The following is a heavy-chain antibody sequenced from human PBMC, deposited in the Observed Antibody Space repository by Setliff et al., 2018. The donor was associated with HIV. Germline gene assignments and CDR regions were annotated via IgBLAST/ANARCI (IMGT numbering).Heavy chain of an antibody. Sequence: GGSLRLSCAASGFAFSTYEMNWVRQAPGKGLEWVAYISSSDSTIYYADSVKGRFTISRDNSKNTLYLEMNSLRAEDTAVYYCAKSGLGVVVTAIHGALDYWGQGTLVTVSS. CDR1: GFAFSTYE. CDR2: ISSSDSTI. CDR3: AKSGLGVVVTAIHGALDY. V-gene: IGHV3-48*03. D-gene: IGHD2-21*02. J-gene: IGHJ4*02.